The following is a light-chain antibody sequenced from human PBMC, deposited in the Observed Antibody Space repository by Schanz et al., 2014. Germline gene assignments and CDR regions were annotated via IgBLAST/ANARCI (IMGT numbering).Light chain of an antibody. CDR2: DAS. Sequence: ENVLTQSPGTLSLSPGERATLSCRASQSVGSRSLAWYQQKPGQPPRLLIYDASTRATGIPARFSGSGSGTELHLTISSLQSEDFAVYYCQQYNNWAQLTFGGGTKVEIK. J-gene: IGKJ4*01. CDR3: QQYNNWAQLT. CDR1: QSVGSRS. V-gene: IGKV3-15*01.